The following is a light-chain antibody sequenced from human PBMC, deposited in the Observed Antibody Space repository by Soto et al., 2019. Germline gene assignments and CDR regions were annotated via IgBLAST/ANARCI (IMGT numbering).Light chain of an antibody. CDR2: DAS. J-gene: IGKJ1*01. CDR3: QQYSSSSEWT. Sequence: DIQMTHSPSTLSASVLYIVSITFRASQSISSWLAWYQQKPGKAPKLLIYDASSLESGVPSRFSGSGSGTEFTLTISSLQPDDFATYYCQQYSSSSEWTFGQGTKVDIK. CDR1: QSISSW. V-gene: IGKV1-5*01.